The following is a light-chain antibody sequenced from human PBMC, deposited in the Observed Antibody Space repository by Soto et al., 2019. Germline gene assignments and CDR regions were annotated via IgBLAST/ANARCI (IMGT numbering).Light chain of an antibody. CDR1: SSDVGGYNY. CDR3: SSYTGTSTCV. Sequence: QSVLTQPASVSGSPGQSITISCTGTSSDVGGYNYVSWYQHHPGKAPKLMIYDVSNRPSGVSNRFSGSKSGNTASLTISGLQAEDEADYYCSSYTGTSTCVFGTRTKVTVL. V-gene: IGLV2-14*03. CDR2: DVS. J-gene: IGLJ1*01.